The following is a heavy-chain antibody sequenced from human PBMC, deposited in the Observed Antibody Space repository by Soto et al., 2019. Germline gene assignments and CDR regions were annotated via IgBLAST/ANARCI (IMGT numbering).Heavy chain of an antibody. CDR1: GYTFTGYY. Sequence: ASVKVSCKASGYTFTGYYMHWVRQAPGQGLEWMGWINPNSGGTNYAQKFQGWVTMTRDTSISTAYMELSRLRSDDTAVYYCARGGHRHYYYGMDVWGQGTTVTVSS. J-gene: IGHJ6*02. CDR3: ARGGHRHYYYGMDV. D-gene: IGHD5-12*01. V-gene: IGHV1-2*04. CDR2: INPNSGGT.